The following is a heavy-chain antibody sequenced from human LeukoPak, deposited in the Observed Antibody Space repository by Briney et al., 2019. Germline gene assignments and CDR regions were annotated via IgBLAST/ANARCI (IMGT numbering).Heavy chain of an antibody. J-gene: IGHJ4*02. CDR3: ARGTMVRGVTFDY. D-gene: IGHD3-10*01. CDR2: IYYSGST. CDR1: GGSISSSSYY. Sequence: PSETLSLTCTVSGGSISSSSYYWGWIRQPPGEGLEWIGSIYYSGSTYYNPSLKSRVTISVDTSKNQFSLKLSSVTAADTAVYYCARGTMVRGVTFDYWGQGTLVTVSS. V-gene: IGHV4-39*07.